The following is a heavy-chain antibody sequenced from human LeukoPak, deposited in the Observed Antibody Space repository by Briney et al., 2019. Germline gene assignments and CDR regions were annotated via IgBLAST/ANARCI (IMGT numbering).Heavy chain of an antibody. V-gene: IGHV3-23*01. D-gene: IGHD6-13*01. CDR3: AKVPLIAAPKHFDY. CDR2: ISGSGGST. J-gene: IGHJ4*02. Sequence: GGSLRLSCAASGFTFDDYGMSWVRQAPGKGLERVSTISGSGGSTYYADSVKGRFTISRDNSKNTLYLQMNSLRAEDTAVYYCAKVPLIAAPKHFDYWGQGTLVTVSS. CDR1: GFTFDDYG.